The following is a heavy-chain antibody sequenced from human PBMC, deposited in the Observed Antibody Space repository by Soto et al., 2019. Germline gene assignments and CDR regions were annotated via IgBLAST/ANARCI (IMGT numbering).Heavy chain of an antibody. D-gene: IGHD1-1*01. CDR2: IYYIGNT. J-gene: IGHJ4*02. CDR3: AREDRTNGYNYDY. Sequence: SETLSLTCTVSGGSISTNSFYWGWIRQPPGKGLEWIGSIYYIGNTYYNPSLKSRVTMSVDTSKNQFSLKVTSVTAADTAIYYCAREDRTNGYNYDYWGQGTLVTVSS. V-gene: IGHV4-39*01. CDR1: GGSISTNSFY.